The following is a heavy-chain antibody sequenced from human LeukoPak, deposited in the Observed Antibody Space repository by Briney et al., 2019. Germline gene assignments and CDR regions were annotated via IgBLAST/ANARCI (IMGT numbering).Heavy chain of an antibody. J-gene: IGHJ6*03. CDR1: GGTFSSYT. CDR3: ATAMAPVGDSTSTMGYYYYMDV. V-gene: IGHV1-69*02. Sequence: SVKVSCKASGGTFSSYTISWVRQAPGQGLEWMGRIIPILGIANYAQKFQGRVTITADKSTSTAYMELSSLRSEDTAVYYCATAMAPVGDSTSTMGYYYYMDVWGKGTTVTVSS. CDR2: IIPILGIA. D-gene: IGHD5-18*01.